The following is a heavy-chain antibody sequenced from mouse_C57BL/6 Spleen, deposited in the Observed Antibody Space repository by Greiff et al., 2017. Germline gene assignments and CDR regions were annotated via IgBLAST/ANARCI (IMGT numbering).Heavy chain of an antibody. CDR2: IDPSDSYT. CDR3: ARSDDGYSPMDY. Sequence: QVQLQQPGAELVMPGASVKLSCKASGYTFTSYWMHWVKQRPGQGLEWIGEIDPSDSYTNYNQKFKGKSTLTVDKSSSTAYLQLSRLTSEDSAVYYGARSDDGYSPMDYWGQGTSVTVSS. V-gene: IGHV1-69*01. CDR1: GYTFTSYW. D-gene: IGHD2-3*01. J-gene: IGHJ4*01.